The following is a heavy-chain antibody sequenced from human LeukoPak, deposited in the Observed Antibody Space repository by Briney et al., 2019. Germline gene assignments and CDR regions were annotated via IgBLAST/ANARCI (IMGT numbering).Heavy chain of an antibody. CDR1: GGSFSGYY. Sequence: KASETLSLTCAVYGGSFSGYYWSWIRQPPGKGLEWIGEINHSGSTNYNPSLKSRVTMSLDTSKKQVSLKLNSVTAADTAVYYCARGPTAVRGVIRFYYYMDVWGKGTAVTVSS. D-gene: IGHD3-10*01. CDR3: ARGPTAVRGVIRFYYYMDV. J-gene: IGHJ6*03. V-gene: IGHV4-34*01. CDR2: INHSGST.